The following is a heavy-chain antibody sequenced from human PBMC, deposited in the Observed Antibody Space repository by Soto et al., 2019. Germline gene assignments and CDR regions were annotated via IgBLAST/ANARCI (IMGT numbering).Heavy chain of an antibody. V-gene: IGHV3-7*01. J-gene: IGHJ4*02. Sequence: LRLSCVASGFTFRSYWMTWVRQAPGKGLEWVANIKQDGSEKYYADSVQGRFTISRDNAKNSLYLQMNSLRAEDTAVYYCARDIVVGGRSLNYWGPGTLVTVSS. CDR1: GFTFRSYW. D-gene: IGHD2-15*01. CDR3: ARDIVVGGRSLNY. CDR2: IKQDGSEK.